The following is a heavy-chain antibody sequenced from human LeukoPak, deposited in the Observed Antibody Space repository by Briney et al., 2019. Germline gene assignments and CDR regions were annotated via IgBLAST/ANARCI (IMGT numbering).Heavy chain of an antibody. V-gene: IGHV1-18*01. D-gene: IGHD1-1*01. CDR3: TRVRNSDNWCGAFDI. J-gene: IGHJ3*02. CDR2: ISPNNGNT. Sequence: GASVNVSCKAFGYTFDTSSITWVRQAPGQRLEWMGWISPNNGNTHYAQGVQGRVTMTTDTSRSTAYMELRSLTSDDTAVYYCTRVRNSDNWCGAFDIWGQGTMVTVSS. CDR1: GYTFDTSS.